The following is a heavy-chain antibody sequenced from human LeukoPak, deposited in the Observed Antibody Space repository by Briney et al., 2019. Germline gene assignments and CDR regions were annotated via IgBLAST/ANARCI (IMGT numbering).Heavy chain of an antibody. CDR3: ARAFTIAVAGTLRGFGY. Sequence: ASVKVSCKASGYSFTGFYMHWVRQAPGQGLEWMGIINPSGGSTSYAQKFQGRVTMTRDTSTSTVYMELSSLGSEDTAVYYCARAFTIAVAGTLRGFGYWGQGTLVTVSS. D-gene: IGHD6-19*01. J-gene: IGHJ4*02. CDR2: INPSGGST. V-gene: IGHV1-46*01. CDR1: GYSFTGFY.